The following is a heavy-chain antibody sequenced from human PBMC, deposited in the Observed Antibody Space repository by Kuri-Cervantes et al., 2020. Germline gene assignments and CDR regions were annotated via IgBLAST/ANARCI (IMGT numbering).Heavy chain of an antibody. D-gene: IGHD5-18*01. J-gene: IGHJ4*02. CDR1: GYTFTSYG. Sequence: ASVKVSCKASGYTFTSYGISWVRQAPGQGLEWMGWISAYNGNTNYAQKLQGRVTMTTDTSTSTAYMELRSLRPDDTAVYYCARDLFPTAMVTGLDYWGQGTLVTVSS. CDR3: ARDLFPTAMVTGLDY. CDR2: ISAYNGNT. V-gene: IGHV1-18*01.